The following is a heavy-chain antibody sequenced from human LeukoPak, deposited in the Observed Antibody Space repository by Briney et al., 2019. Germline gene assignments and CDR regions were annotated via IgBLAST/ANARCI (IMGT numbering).Heavy chain of an antibody. CDR3: ARRTDCTNGVCYGIFDY. Sequence: PSETLSLTCAVYGGSFSGYYWSWIRQPPGKGLEWIGEINHSGSTNYNPSLKSRVTISVDTSKNQFSLKLSSVTTADTAVYYCARRTDCTNGVCYGIFDYWGQGTLVTVSS. CDR2: INHSGST. CDR1: GGSFSGYY. J-gene: IGHJ4*02. D-gene: IGHD2-8*01. V-gene: IGHV4-34*01.